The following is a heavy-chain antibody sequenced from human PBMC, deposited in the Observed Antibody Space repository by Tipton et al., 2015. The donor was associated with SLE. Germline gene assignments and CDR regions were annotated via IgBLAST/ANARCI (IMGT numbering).Heavy chain of an antibody. Sequence: LRLSCAVYGGAFSGYYWSWIRQPPGKGLEWIGSSNRGGSTYYSPSLKSRVTISVDTSKNQFSLKLSSVTAADTAVYYCARSLDYYYGMDVWGQGTTVTVSS. J-gene: IGHJ6*02. CDR2: SNRGGST. CDR1: GGAFSGYY. V-gene: IGHV4-34*01. CDR3: ARSLDYYYGMDV.